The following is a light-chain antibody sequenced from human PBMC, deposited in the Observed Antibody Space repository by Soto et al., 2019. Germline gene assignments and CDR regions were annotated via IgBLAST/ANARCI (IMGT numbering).Light chain of an antibody. V-gene: IGKV3-15*01. CDR2: GAS. CDR1: QSVSSN. Sequence: EIVMTQSPATLSVSPGERAALSCRASQSVSSNFAWYQQKPGQAPRLLIYGASTRATGIPARFSGSGSGTDFPLTIRSLQSEDCAVYYCQQYNNWPYTFGQGTKLEIK. CDR3: QQYNNWPYT. J-gene: IGKJ2*01.